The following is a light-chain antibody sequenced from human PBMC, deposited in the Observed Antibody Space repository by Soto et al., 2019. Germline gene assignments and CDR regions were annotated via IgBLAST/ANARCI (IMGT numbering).Light chain of an antibody. CDR1: HYISNY. V-gene: IGKV1-39*01. CDR2: ATS. Sequence: DIQITQSPSSLSASVGDRVTITCLSSHYISNYLNWYQQKPGKAPKLLIYATSSLQSGVPSRFSGSGSGTDFTLTISSLQPEDFATYYCQQSYSIPWTFGQGTKVDIK. J-gene: IGKJ1*01. CDR3: QQSYSIPWT.